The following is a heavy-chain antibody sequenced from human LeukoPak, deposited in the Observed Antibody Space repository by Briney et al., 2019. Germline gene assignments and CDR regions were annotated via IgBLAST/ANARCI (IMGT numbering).Heavy chain of an antibody. CDR3: AKEDATMVTIDY. Sequence: GGSLRLSCAASGFTFSSYAMHWVRQAPGKGLEWVAVISDDGGIKLYTDSVKGRFTISRDNFKNTLYLQMNSLRAEDTAVYFCAKEDATMVTIDYWGQGTLVTVSS. V-gene: IGHV3-30-3*01. D-gene: IGHD5-18*01. CDR2: ISDDGGIK. CDR1: GFTFSSYA. J-gene: IGHJ4*02.